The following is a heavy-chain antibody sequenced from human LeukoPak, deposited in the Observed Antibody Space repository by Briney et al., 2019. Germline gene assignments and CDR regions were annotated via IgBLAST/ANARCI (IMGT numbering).Heavy chain of an antibody. V-gene: IGHV3-30-3*01. Sequence: GSLRLSCAASGFTFSGYAMHWVRQAPGKGLEWVAVISYDGSNKYYADSVKGRFTISRDNSKNTLYLQMNSLRAEDTAVYYCARGDYYDSSGYYYPAGYYFDYWGQGTLVTVSS. CDR1: GFTFSGYA. CDR3: ARGDYYDSSGYYYPAGYYFDY. J-gene: IGHJ4*02. CDR2: ISYDGSNK. D-gene: IGHD3-22*01.